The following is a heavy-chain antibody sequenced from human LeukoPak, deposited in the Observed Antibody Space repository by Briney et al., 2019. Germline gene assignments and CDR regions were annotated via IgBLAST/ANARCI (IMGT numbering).Heavy chain of an antibody. Sequence: SETLSLTCTVSGGSFTNYYWSWIRQPPVKGLEWIGYIYHSGSTYYNPSLKSRVTISVDRSKNQFSLKLSSVTAADTAVYYCARSHIVVVIEYYMDVWGKGTTVTVSS. J-gene: IGHJ6*03. CDR3: ARSHIVVVIEYYMDV. V-gene: IGHV4-59*12. CDR2: IYHSGST. D-gene: IGHD2-21*01. CDR1: GGSFTNYY.